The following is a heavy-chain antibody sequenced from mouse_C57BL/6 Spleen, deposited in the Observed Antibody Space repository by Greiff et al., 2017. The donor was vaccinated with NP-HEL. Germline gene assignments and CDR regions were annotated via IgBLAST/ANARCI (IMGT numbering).Heavy chain of an antibody. CDR3: AVTEKGYFDY. V-gene: IGHV1-4*01. Sequence: QVHVKQSGAELARPGASVKMSCKASGYTFTSYTMHWVKQRPGQGLEWIGYINPSSGYTKYNQKFKDKATLTADKSSSTAYMQLSSLTSEDSAVYYCAVTEKGYFDYWGQGTTLTVSS. CDR1: GYTFTSYT. D-gene: IGHD2-1*01. CDR2: INPSSGYT. J-gene: IGHJ2*01.